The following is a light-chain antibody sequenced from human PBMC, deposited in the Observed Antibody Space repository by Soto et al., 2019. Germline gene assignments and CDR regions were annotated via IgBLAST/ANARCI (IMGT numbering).Light chain of an antibody. CDR2: KAP. CDR1: QNIDAW. CDR3: QRYNTYPLT. Sequence: EIQRHQSLSSLSASVGDRAPITGRARQNIDAWLAWYQQKPGKAPKLLIYKAPSLESGVPSRFSGSGSGTEFTLTISSLQPDDSATYYCQRYNTYPLTFGRGTQL. J-gene: IGKJ5*01. V-gene: IGKV1-5*03.